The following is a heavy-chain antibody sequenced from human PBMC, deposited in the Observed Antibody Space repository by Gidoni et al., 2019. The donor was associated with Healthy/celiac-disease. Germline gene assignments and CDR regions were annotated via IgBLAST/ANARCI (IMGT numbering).Heavy chain of an antibody. CDR1: GYSFTSYW. V-gene: IGHV5-51*01. CDR3: ARRGRYCSSTSCYPGVYWFDP. J-gene: IGHJ5*02. Sequence: EVQLVQSGAEVKKPGESLKISCKGSGYSFTSYWTGWVRQMPGKGLEWMGIIYPGDSDTRYSPSFQGQVTISADKSISTAYLQWSSLKASDTAMYYCARRGRYCSSTSCYPGVYWFDPWGQGTLVTVSS. D-gene: IGHD2-2*01. CDR2: IYPGDSDT.